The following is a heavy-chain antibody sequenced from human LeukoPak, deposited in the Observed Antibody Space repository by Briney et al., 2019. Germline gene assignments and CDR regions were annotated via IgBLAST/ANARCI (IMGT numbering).Heavy chain of an antibody. D-gene: IGHD1-14*01. CDR1: GFTFSNYW. J-gene: IGHJ1*01. Sequence: GGSLRLSCAASGFTFSNYWMHWVRQAPGKGLVWIPRNNTDGSSTSYADSGKGRFTISRDNAKNTLYLQMNSLRAEDTAVYYCARSGRGSEPLARLFQHWGQGTLVTVSS. CDR2: NNTDGSST. V-gene: IGHV3-74*01. CDR3: ARSGRGSEPLARLFQH.